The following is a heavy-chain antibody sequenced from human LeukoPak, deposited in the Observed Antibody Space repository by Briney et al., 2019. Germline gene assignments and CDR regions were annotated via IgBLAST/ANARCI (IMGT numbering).Heavy chain of an antibody. J-gene: IGHJ4*02. D-gene: IGHD4-23*01. CDR1: GGSVSSGSYY. V-gene: IGHV4-61*01. CDR3: ARDMGAPDYGSYSVDY. Sequence: SETLSLTCTVSGGSVSSGSYYWSWIRQPPGRGLEWIAYIHYSGSAAYNPSLKSRVTISRDMSTNQFSLKMASVTAADTAVYFCARDMGAPDYGSYSVDYWGQGTLVTVSS. CDR2: IHYSGSA.